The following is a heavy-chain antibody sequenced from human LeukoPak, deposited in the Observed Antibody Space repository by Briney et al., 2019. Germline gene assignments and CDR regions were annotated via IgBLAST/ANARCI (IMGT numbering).Heavy chain of an antibody. CDR1: GFSFRSYA. D-gene: IGHD6-19*01. J-gene: IGHJ4*02. CDR3: ARDIHSFDSSASGF. CDR2: SWYDGTKE. V-gene: IGHV3-33*01. Sequence: PGGSLRLSCAASGFSFRSYAMHWVRQAPGKGLEWVAVSWYDGTKEYYADSLKGRFTISRDNSKNTLTLQMNSLRAEDTAVYFCARDIHSFDSSASGFWGQGTLVTVS.